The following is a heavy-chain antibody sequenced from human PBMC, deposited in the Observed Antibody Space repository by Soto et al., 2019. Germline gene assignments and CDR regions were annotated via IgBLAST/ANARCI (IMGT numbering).Heavy chain of an antibody. V-gene: IGHV4-59*01. CDR3: ARVGPYYGDYPLYFDY. Sequence: SETLSLTCTVSGGSISSYYWSWIRQPPGKGLEWIGYIYYSGSTNYNPSLKSRVTISVDTSKNQFSLKLSSVTAADTAVYYCARVGPYYGDYPLYFDYWGQGTLVTVSS. CDR2: IYYSGST. J-gene: IGHJ4*02. D-gene: IGHD4-17*01. CDR1: GGSISSYY.